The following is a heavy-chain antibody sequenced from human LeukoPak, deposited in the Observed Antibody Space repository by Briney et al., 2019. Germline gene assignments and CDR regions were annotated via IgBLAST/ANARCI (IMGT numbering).Heavy chain of an antibody. CDR3: TREVRYCSSTSCPPRRAFDI. J-gene: IGHJ3*02. V-gene: IGHV1-69*01. CDR2: IIPIFGTA. CDR1: GGTFSSYA. Sequence: GSSVKVSCKASGGTFSSYAISWVRQAPGQGLEWMGGIIPIFGTANYAQKFQGRVTITADESTSTAYMELSSLRSEDTAVYYCTREVRYCSSTSCPPRRAFDIWGQGTMVTVSS. D-gene: IGHD2-2*01.